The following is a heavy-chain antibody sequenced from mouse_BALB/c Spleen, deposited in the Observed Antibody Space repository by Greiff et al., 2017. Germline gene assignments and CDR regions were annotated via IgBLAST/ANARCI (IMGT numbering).Heavy chain of an antibody. D-gene: IGHD1-1*01. CDR2: ISDGGSYT. J-gene: IGHJ3*01. CDR1: GFTFSDYY. CDR3: ARYYAWFAY. V-gene: IGHV5-4*02. Sequence: EVQLVESGGGLVKPGGSLKLSCAASGFTFSDYYMYWVRQTPEKRLEWVATISDGGSYTYYPDSVKGRFTISRDNAKNNLYLQMSSLKSEDTAMYYCARYYAWFAYWGQGTLVTVSA.